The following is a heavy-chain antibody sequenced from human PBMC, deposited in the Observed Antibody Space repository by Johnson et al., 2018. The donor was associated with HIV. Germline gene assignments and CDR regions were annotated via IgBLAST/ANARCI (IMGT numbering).Heavy chain of an antibody. J-gene: IGHJ3*02. V-gene: IGHV3-30-3*01. D-gene: IGHD1-26*01. CDR3: ARDRMRGATKDAFDI. CDR1: GFVFSSYA. CDR2: ISYDGSNK. Sequence: QVQLVESGGGLVQPGGSLRLSCAASGFVFSSYAMHWVRQAPGKGLEWVALISYDGSNKYYAASVKGRFTISRDNSKNTRYLQMNSLRAEDTAVYYCARDRMRGATKDAFDIWGQGTMVTVSS.